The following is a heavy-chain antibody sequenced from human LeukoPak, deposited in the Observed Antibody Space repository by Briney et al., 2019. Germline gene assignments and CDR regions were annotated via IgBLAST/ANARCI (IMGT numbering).Heavy chain of an antibody. V-gene: IGHV1-24*01. D-gene: IGHD5-18*01. Sequence: ASVKVSCKVSGYTLTELSMHWVRQAPGKGLEWMGGFDPEDGETIYAQKFQGRVTMTEDTSTDTAYMELSSLRSEDTAVYYCARGPGYSYGWPPADYWGQGTPVTVSS. CDR1: GYTLTELS. CDR2: FDPEDGET. J-gene: IGHJ4*02. CDR3: ARGPGYSYGWPPADY.